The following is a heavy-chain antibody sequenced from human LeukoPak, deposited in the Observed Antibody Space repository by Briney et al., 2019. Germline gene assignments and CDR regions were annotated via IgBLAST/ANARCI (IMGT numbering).Heavy chain of an antibody. V-gene: IGHV3-33*06. CDR3: AKEYGSGRYYFDY. J-gene: IGHJ4*02. CDR2: IWYDGSNK. Sequence: GGSPRLSCAASGFTFSSYGMHWVRQAPGKGLEWVAVIWYDGSNKYYADSVKGRFTISRDNSKNTLYLQMNSLRAEDTAAYYCAKEYGSGRYYFDYWGQGTLVTVSS. D-gene: IGHD3-10*01. CDR1: GFTFSSYG.